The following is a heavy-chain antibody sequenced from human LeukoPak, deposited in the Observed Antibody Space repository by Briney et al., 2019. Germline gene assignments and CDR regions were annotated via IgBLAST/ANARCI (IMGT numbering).Heavy chain of an antibody. V-gene: IGHV1-69*06. J-gene: IGHJ3*02. Sequence: RASVKVSCKASGGTFSSYAISWVRQAPGQGLEWMGGIIPIFGTANYAQKFQGRVAITADKSTSTAYMELSSLRSGDTAVYYCASDGYSYGDDAFDIWGQGTMVTVSS. CDR3: ASDGYSYGDDAFDI. D-gene: IGHD5-18*01. CDR2: IIPIFGTA. CDR1: GGTFSSYA.